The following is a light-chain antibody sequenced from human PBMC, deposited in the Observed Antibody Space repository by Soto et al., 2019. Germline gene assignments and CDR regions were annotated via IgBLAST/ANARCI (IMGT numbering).Light chain of an antibody. CDR2: GNI. CDR3: QSYDSTLSARYV. CDR1: SSNIGAGYD. Sequence: QSVLTHPPSVSCAPGHRVTISCTGSSSNIGAGYDVHWYQQRPGTAPKLLIFGNINRPSGVPDRFSGSKSGTSASLAITGLQAEDEGDYYCQSYDSTLSARYVFGTGTKVTVL. J-gene: IGLJ1*01. V-gene: IGLV1-40*01.